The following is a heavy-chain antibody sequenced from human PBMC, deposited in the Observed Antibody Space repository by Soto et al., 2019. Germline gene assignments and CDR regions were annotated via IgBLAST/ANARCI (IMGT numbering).Heavy chain of an antibody. D-gene: IGHD3-10*01. CDR3: ARHSHYYGSGSHSNWFDP. CDR1: CGTIRSYY. Sequence: SETLSLTCTVSCGTIRSYYWSWIRQPTGKGLEWIGYIYYSGSTNYNPSLKSRVTISVDTSKNQFSLKLSSVTAADTAVYYCARHSHYYGSGSHSNWFDPWGQGTLVTVSS. V-gene: IGHV4-59*08. J-gene: IGHJ5*02. CDR2: IYYSGST.